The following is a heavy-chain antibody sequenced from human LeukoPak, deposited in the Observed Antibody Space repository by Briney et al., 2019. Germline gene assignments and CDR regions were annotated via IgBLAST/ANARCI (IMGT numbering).Heavy chain of an antibody. J-gene: IGHJ4*02. V-gene: IGHV4-31*03. Sequence: PSETLSLTCTVSGGSISSGGYYWSWIRQHPGKGLEWIGYIYYSGSTYYNPSLKSRVTISVDTSKNQFSLKLSSVTAADTAVYYCAGSNYYDSSGYYYFDYWGQGTLVTVSS. CDR3: AGSNYYDSSGYYYFDY. D-gene: IGHD3-22*01. CDR2: IYYSGST. CDR1: GGSISSGGYY.